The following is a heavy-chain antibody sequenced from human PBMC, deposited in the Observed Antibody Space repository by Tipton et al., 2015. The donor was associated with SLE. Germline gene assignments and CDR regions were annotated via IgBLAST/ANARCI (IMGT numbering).Heavy chain of an antibody. CDR3: ARDPKY. V-gene: IGHV4-59*01. Sequence: TLSLTCSVSGDSMRGYYWTWIRQTPGRGLEWIGFVNHSEGTKVRSSLKRRVTISLDRSTNGFSLKVTSVTAADTAVYYCARDPKYWGQGTLVIVSS. J-gene: IGHJ4*02. CDR2: VNHSEGT. CDR1: GDSMRGYY.